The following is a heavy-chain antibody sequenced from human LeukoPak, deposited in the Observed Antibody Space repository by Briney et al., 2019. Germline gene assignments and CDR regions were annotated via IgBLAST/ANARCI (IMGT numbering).Heavy chain of an antibody. V-gene: IGHV4-34*01. D-gene: IGHD6-13*01. CDR2: INHSGST. CDR1: GGSFSGYY. Sequence: SETLSLTCAVYGGSFSGYYWSWIRQPPGKGLEWIGEINHSGSTNYNPSLKSRVTISVDTSKNQFSLKLSSVTAADTAVYYCARQFPQLGRGIDYWGQGTLVTVSS. J-gene: IGHJ4*02. CDR3: ARQFPQLGRGIDY.